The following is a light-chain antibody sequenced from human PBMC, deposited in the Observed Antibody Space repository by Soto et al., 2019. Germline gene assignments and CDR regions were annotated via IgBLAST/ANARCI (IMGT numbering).Light chain of an antibody. CDR3: GSWDSSLSAYV. V-gene: IGLV1-51*01. J-gene: IGLJ1*01. CDR2: DDN. CDR1: SSNIGGNS. Sequence: QSVLTQPPSVSAAPGQKVTISFSGSSSNIGGNSVSWYQQLPGTAPKLLIYDDNKRPSGIPDRFSGSKSGTSATLGITGFQTGDEADYHCGSWDSSLSAYVFGTGTKVTVL.